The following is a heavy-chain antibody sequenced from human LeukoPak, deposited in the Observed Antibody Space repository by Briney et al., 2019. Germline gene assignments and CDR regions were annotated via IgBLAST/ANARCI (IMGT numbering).Heavy chain of an antibody. Sequence: SVKVSCKASGGTFRTCVLSWLRQAPGQGLEWMGGIIPIFATSNYKQKFQGRVTITADESTSTAYMELSSLTSEDTAIYYCASGKTQYFFDYWGQGTLVTVSS. CDR3: ASGKTQYFFDY. J-gene: IGHJ4*02. CDR1: GGTFRTCV. V-gene: IGHV1-69*01. CDR2: IIPIFATS. D-gene: IGHD1-26*01.